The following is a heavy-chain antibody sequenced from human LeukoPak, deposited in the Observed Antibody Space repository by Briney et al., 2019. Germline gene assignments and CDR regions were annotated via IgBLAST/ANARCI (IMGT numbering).Heavy chain of an antibody. CDR2: ISGSGGST. D-gene: IGHD5-18*01. V-gene: IGHV3-23*01. Sequence: GRSLRLSCAASGFTFSSYAMSWVRQAPGKGLEWVSAISGSGGSTYYADSVKGRFTISRDNSKNTLYLQMNSLRAEDTAVYYCAKDTASSWWYFDLWGRGTLVTVSS. CDR1: GFTFSSYA. CDR3: AKDTASSWWYFDL. J-gene: IGHJ2*01.